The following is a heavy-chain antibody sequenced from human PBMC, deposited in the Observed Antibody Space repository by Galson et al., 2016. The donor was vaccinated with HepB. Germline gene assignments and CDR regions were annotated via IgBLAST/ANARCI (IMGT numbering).Heavy chain of an antibody. V-gene: IGHV3-48*02. CDR2: IDTSSKSI. CDR3: VRNLGCSCNFGG. CDR1: GFTFNTYS. Sequence: SLRLSCAASGFTFNTYSVNWVRQSPGKGLEWVSYIDTSSKSIIYADSVKGRFTISRDNAKNSLYLQMNSLREEDTALYYCVRNLGCSCNFGGWGQGTLVTVSS. D-gene: IGHD2-15*01. J-gene: IGHJ4*02.